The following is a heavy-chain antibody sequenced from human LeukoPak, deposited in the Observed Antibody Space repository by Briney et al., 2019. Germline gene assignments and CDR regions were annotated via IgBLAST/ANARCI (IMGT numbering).Heavy chain of an antibody. CDR3: ARDRLGPSFSVSHFDL. D-gene: IGHD3-3*02. CDR1: GFTFVDYG. CDR2: INYNGAIT. V-gene: IGHV3-20*04. Sequence: GGSLRLSCATSGFTFVDYGLSWVRRAPGKGLEWLCAINYNGAITDYADSVEGRFTISRDNAKNSLYLRMDSLRAEDTALYYCARDRLGPSFSVSHFDLWGQGTLVTVSS. J-gene: IGHJ4*02.